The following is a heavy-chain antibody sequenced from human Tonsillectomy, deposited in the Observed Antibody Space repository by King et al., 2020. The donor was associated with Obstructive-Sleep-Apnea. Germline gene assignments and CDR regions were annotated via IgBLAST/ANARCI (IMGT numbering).Heavy chain of an antibody. D-gene: IGHD3-22*01. Sequence: VQLVESGGGVVQPGRSLRLSCAASGFTFSSYGMHWVRQAPGKGLEWVAVISYDGSKKYYADSVKGRFTISRDNSKNTLYLQMNSLRAEDTAVYYCATGGSGYYFYWGQGTLVTVSS. CDR1: GFTFSSYG. CDR2: ISYDGSKK. J-gene: IGHJ4*02. V-gene: IGHV3-30*03. CDR3: ATGGSGYYFY.